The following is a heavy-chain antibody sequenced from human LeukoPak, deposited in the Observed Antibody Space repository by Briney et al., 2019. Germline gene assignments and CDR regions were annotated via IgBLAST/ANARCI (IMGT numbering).Heavy chain of an antibody. Sequence: AALRVSCMQSGYTFTSYFMHWVRQAPGQRREWRGMIYASGGRTSYAQKFQGRVTMTRDTSTSTVYMELSSLRSEDTAVYYCARDLGAQTMVFFDPWGQGTLVTVSS. V-gene: IGHV1-46*01. CDR2: IYASGGRT. CDR1: GYTFTSYF. J-gene: IGHJ5*02. CDR3: ARDLGAQTMVFFDP. D-gene: IGHD4/OR15-4a*01.